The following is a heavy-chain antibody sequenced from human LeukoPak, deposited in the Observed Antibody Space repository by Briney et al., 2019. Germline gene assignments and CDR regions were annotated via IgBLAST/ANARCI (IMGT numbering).Heavy chain of an antibody. J-gene: IGHJ4*02. V-gene: IGHV3-33*06. Sequence: PGWSLRLSCAASGFTFSSYGMHWVRQAPGKGLEWVAVIWYDGSNKYYADSVKGRFTISRDNSKNTLYLQMNSLRAEDTAVYYCAKDGRYFVSALDYWGQGTLVTVSS. D-gene: IGHD3-9*01. CDR1: GFTFSSYG. CDR2: IWYDGSNK. CDR3: AKDGRYFVSALDY.